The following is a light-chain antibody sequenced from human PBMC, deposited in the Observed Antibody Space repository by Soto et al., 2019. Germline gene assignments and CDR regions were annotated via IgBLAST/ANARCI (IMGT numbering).Light chain of an antibody. Sequence: EIVMTQSPATLSVSPGERVTLSCRASQSVSTNLAWYQQTPGQAPRLLIYGASTRATGVPGRFSGSGSGTEFTLTISSLQSEDLAIYYCQQYNYWYTFGQGTKLEIK. J-gene: IGKJ2*01. CDR3: QQYNYWYT. CDR2: GAS. V-gene: IGKV3-15*01. CDR1: QSVSTN.